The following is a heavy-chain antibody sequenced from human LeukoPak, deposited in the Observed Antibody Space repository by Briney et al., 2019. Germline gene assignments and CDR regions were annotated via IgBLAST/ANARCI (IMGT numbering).Heavy chain of an antibody. Sequence: GGSLRLSCAASGFTFSGSAMHWVRQASGKGLEWVGRIRSKANSYATAYAASVKGRVTISRDDSKNTAYLQMNSLKTEDTAVYYCTRRRGIAVAGTSYYYYMDVWGKGTTVTVSS. V-gene: IGHV3-73*01. J-gene: IGHJ6*03. CDR2: IRSKANSYAT. CDR1: GFTFSGSA. CDR3: TRRRGIAVAGTSYYYYMDV. D-gene: IGHD6-19*01.